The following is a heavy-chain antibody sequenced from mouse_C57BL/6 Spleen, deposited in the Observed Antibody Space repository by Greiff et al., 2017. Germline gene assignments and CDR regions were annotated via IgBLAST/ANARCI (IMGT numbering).Heavy chain of an antibody. D-gene: IGHD2-5*01. V-gene: IGHV1-64*01. J-gene: IGHJ4*01. CDR3: ARDYSNREGWAMDY. CDR1: GYTFTSYW. Sequence: QVQLQQPGAELVKPGASVKLSCKASGYTFTSYWMHWVKQRPGQGLEWIGMIQPNSGSTNYNEKFKSKATLTVDKSSSTAYMQLSILTSEDSAVYYCARDYSNREGWAMDYWGQGTSVTVSS. CDR2: IQPNSGST.